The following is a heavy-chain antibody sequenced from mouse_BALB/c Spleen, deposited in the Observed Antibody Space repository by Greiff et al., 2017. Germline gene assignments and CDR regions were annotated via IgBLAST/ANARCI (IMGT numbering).Heavy chain of an antibody. CDR1: GFTFSSYG. V-gene: IGHV5-6-3*01. CDR2: INSNGGST. Sequence: EVNLVESGGGLVQPGGSLKLSCAASGFTFSSYGMSWVRQTPDKRLELVATINSNGGSTYYPDSVKGRFTISRDNAKNTLYLQMSSLKSEDTAMYYCARDGSSSNWYFDVWGAGTTVTVSS. J-gene: IGHJ1*01. CDR3: ARDGSSSNWYFDV. D-gene: IGHD1-1*01.